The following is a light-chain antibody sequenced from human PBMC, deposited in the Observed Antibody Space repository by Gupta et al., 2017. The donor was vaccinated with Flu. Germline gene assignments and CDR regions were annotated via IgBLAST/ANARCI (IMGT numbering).Light chain of an antibody. CDR1: SSDVGGYNY. V-gene: IGLV2-8*01. Sequence: TSSDVGGYNYVSWYQQHPGKAPKFLIYDVNKRPSGVPDRFSGSKSGNTASLTVSGLQAEDEADYYCSSYAGSNNLVFGGGTKLTVL. J-gene: IGLJ2*01. CDR3: SSYAGSNNLV. CDR2: DVN.